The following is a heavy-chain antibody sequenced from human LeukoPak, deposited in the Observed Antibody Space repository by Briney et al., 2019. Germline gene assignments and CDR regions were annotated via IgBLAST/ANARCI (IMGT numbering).Heavy chain of an antibody. CDR1: GFTISSYS. V-gene: IGHV3-21*01. Sequence: GGSLRLSCAASGFTISSYSMNWVRQAPGKGLERVSSISSSSSYIYYADSVKGRFTISRDNAKNSLYLQMNSLRAEDTAVYYCARDLYCSSTSCPDYGMDVWGKGTTVTVSS. CDR3: ARDLYCSSTSCPDYGMDV. J-gene: IGHJ6*04. D-gene: IGHD2-2*01. CDR2: ISSSSSYI.